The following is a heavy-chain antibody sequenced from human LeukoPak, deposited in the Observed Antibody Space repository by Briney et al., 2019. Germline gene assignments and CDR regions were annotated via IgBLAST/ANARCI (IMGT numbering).Heavy chain of an antibody. D-gene: IGHD6-19*01. V-gene: IGHV3-30*04. Sequence: GGSLRLSCAASGFTFSNHVMHWVRQAPGKGLEWVAVISSDGNIKYYADSVQGRFTIARDNSKNTLYLQMNSLRPEDTALYYCARDRPGITVAGALDYWGQGTLVTVSS. CDR2: ISSDGNIK. J-gene: IGHJ4*02. CDR1: GFTFSNHV. CDR3: ARDRPGITVAGALDY.